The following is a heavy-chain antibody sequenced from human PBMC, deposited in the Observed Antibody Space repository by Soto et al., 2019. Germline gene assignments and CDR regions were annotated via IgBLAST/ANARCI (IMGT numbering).Heavy chain of an antibody. CDR3: ARSTLDSNWLDP. Sequence: PSQTLSLTFAISVDSVSSNSVAWNWIRQSPSRGLEWLGRTYYRSKWNNDYALSMNSRITVNPDTSKNQVSLQLNSVTPEDTAVYYCARSTLDSNWLDPWGQGTLVTVSS. D-gene: IGHD3-3*01. V-gene: IGHV6-1*01. CDR1: VDSVSSNSVA. CDR2: TYYRSKWNN. J-gene: IGHJ5*02.